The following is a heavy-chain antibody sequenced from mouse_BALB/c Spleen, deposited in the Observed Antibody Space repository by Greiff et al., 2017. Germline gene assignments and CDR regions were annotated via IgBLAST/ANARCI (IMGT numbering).Heavy chain of an antibody. V-gene: IGHV1S81*02. CDR2: INPSNGRT. D-gene: IGHD2-14*01. CDR3: ARRGRYENFDY. Sequence: VQLQQPGAELVKPGASVKLSCKASGYTFTSYWMHWVKQRPGQGLEWIGEINPSNGRTNYNEKFKSKATLTVDKSSSTAYMQLSSLTSEDSAVYYCARRGRYENFDYWGQGTTLTVSS. CDR1: GYTFTSYW. J-gene: IGHJ2*01.